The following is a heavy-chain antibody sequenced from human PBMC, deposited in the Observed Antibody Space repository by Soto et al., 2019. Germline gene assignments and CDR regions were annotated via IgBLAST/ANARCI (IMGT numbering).Heavy chain of an antibody. CDR2: ISPGSRYP. J-gene: IGHJ5*02. CDR1: GFTFGYSY. V-gene: IGHV3-11*06. CDR3: VRGGGGGLFDP. Sequence: GGSLRLSCAGSGFTFGYSYMSWIRQAPGKGLEWLSYISPGSRYPAYADSVKGRFAISRDNAKRSLYLQMMSLTAEDTAIYYCVRGGGGGLFDPWGQGTMVTVSS. D-gene: IGHD2-15*01.